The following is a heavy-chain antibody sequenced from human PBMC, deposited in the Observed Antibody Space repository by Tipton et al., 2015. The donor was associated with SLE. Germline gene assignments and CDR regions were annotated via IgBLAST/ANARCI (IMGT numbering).Heavy chain of an antibody. V-gene: IGHV4-59*01. CDR2: IYYSGST. D-gene: IGHD3-10*01. Sequence: SLTCTVSGGSISSYYWSWIRQPPGKGLEWIGYIYYSGSTNYNPSLKSRVTISVDTSKNQFSLKLSSVTAADTAVYYCARTPYYGSGSYYAFDYWGQGTLVTVSS. CDR3: ARTPYYGSGSYYAFDY. CDR1: GGSISSYY. J-gene: IGHJ4*02.